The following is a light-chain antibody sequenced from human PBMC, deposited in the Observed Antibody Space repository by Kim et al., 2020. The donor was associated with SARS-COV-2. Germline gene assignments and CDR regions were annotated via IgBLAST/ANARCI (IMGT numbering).Light chain of an antibody. Sequence: EIVMTQSPATLSVSPGERATLSCGASQSVSSNLAWYQQKPGQAPRLLIYGASTRATGIPARFSGSGSGTEFTLTISSLQSEDFAVYYCQQYNNWLPLTFGGGTKVDIK. J-gene: IGKJ4*01. V-gene: IGKV3-15*01. CDR3: QQYNNWLPLT. CDR2: GAS. CDR1: QSVSSN.